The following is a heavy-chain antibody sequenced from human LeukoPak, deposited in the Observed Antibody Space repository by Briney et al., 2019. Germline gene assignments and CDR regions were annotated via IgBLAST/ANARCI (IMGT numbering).Heavy chain of an antibody. V-gene: IGHV4-59*01. J-gene: IGHJ6*03. CDR1: GDSITFYY. D-gene: IGHD4-11*01. Sequence: SETLSLTCTVSGDSITFYYWTWIRQPPGKGLEWIGYIDHTGSTNHNPSLNSRVTISRDTSKNDFSLKLSSVTATDTAIYFCARGRVSSSVYYSTYYYYFYMDVWGKGTTVSVSS. CDR3: ARGRVSSSVYYSTYYYYFYMDV. CDR2: IDHTGST.